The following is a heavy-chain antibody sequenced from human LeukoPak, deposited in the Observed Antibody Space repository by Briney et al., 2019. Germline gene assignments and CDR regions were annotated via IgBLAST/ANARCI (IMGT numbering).Heavy chain of an antibody. CDR2: IYFGETT. V-gene: IGHV4-30-2*01. D-gene: IGHD2-21*01. J-gene: IGHJ3*02. Sequence: PSQTLSLTCTVSGGSVSRAGYYWSWIRQPPGTGLEWIGYIYFGETTAYSPSLKSRVSISVDRSKNQFSLNLTSVTAADTAVYYCARDRGWMVVIAMGAFDIWGQGTMVTVSS. CDR3: ARDRGWMVVIAMGAFDI. CDR1: GGSVSRAGYY.